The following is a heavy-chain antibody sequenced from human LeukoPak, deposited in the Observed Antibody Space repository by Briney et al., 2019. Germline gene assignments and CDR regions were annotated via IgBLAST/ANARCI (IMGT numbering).Heavy chain of an antibody. D-gene: IGHD1-26*01. CDR1: GDSIGSDY. Sequence: SETLSLTCAVSGDSIGSDYWGWIRQPPGRGLEWIASIYYRGSTHYNPSLASLKSRVTISADTSKNQFSLKLSSVTAADTAVYYCARYREVGATVDYWGQGTLVTVSS. J-gene: IGHJ4*02. CDR3: ARYREVGATVDY. V-gene: IGHV4-38-2*01. CDR2: IYYRGST.